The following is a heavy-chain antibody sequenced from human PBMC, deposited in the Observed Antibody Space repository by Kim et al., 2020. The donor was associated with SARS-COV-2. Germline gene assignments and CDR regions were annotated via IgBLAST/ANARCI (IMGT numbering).Heavy chain of an antibody. Sequence: SETLSLTCTVSGGSISSYYWSWIRQPAGKGLEWIGRIYTSGSTNYNPSLKSRVTMSVDTSKNQFSLKLSSVTAADTAVYYCARSGYCSSTSCYTDVLVFDYWGQGTLVTVSS. CDR1: GGSISSYY. CDR2: IYTSGST. V-gene: IGHV4-4*07. D-gene: IGHD2-2*02. J-gene: IGHJ4*02. CDR3: ARSGYCSSTSCYTDVLVFDY.